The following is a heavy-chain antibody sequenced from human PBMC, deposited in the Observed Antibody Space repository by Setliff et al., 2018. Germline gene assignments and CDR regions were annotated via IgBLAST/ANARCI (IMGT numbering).Heavy chain of an antibody. V-gene: IGHV1-18*01. Sequence: ASVKVSCKDSGYTFSTYGISWVRQAPGQGLEWMGWISAYNGNTNYAQRFQGRVTMTTDTSTSTAYMELSSLRSEDTAVYYCARVKVIVGATPRTYYMDVWGKGTTVTVSS. CDR3: ARVKVIVGATPRTYYMDV. J-gene: IGHJ6*03. D-gene: IGHD1-26*01. CDR1: GYTFSTYG. CDR2: ISAYNGNT.